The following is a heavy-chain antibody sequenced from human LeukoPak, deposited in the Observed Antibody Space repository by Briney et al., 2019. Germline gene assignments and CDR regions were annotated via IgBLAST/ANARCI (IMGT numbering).Heavy chain of an antibody. CDR1: GFIFSSYW. V-gene: IGHV3-7*01. Sequence: GGSLRLSCAASGFIFSSYWMTWVRQAPGKGLEWVANIKQDGSEKYYVDSVKGRFTISRDNAKNSLYLQMNSLRAEDTAVYYCARERYYYGMDVWGQGTTVTVSS. CDR3: ARERYYYGMDV. J-gene: IGHJ6*02. CDR2: IKQDGSEK.